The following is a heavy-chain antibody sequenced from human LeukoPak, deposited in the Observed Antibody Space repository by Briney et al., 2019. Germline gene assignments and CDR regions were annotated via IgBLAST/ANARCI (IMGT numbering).Heavy chain of an antibody. CDR2: IKQDGSEK. J-gene: IGHJ3*02. Sequence: GGSVRLSCAASGFTFSSYWMSWVRQAPGKGLEWVANIKQDGSEKYYVDSVKGRFTISRDNAKNSLYLQMNSLRAEDTAVYYCARDISHDAFDIWGQGTMVAVSS. D-gene: IGHD2/OR15-2a*01. CDR1: GFTFSSYW. CDR3: ARDISHDAFDI. V-gene: IGHV3-7*03.